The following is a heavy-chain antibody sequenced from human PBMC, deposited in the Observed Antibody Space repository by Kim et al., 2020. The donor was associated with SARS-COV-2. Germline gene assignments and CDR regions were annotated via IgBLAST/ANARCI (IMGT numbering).Heavy chain of an antibody. V-gene: IGHV3-30*18. CDR1: GFTFSSYG. D-gene: IGHD4-17*01. CDR2: ISYDGSNK. Sequence: GGSLRLSCAASGFTFSSYGMHWVRQAPGKGLEWVAVISYDGSNKYYADSVKGRFTISRDNSKNTLYLQMNSLRAEDTAVYYCAKDYGWRGYYYYYMDVWGKGTTVTVSS. J-gene: IGHJ6*03. CDR3: AKDYGWRGYYYYYMDV.